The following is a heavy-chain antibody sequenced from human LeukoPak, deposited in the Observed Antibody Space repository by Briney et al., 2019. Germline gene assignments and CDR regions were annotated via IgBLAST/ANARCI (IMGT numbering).Heavy chain of an antibody. CDR1: GFTFSSYT. D-gene: IGHD2-15*01. CDR3: AREVVDP. CDR2: ISSGSSYI. J-gene: IGHJ5*02. Sequence: GGSLRLSCAASGFTFSSYTMNWVREAPGKGLEWVSSISSGSSYIYYADSVKGRFTISRDNAKNSLYLQMSSLRAEDTAVYYCAREVVDPWGQGTRVTVSS. V-gene: IGHV3-21*01.